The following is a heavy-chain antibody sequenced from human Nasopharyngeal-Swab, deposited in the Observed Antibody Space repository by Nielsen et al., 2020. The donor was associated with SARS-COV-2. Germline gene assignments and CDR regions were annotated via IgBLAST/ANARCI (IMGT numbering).Heavy chain of an antibody. J-gene: IGHJ2*01. CDR2: IYYSGST. D-gene: IGHD2-2*01. CDR1: GGSISSDY. V-gene: IGHV4-59*01. Sequence: SETLSLTCTVSGGSISSDYWSWIRQPPGKGLEWIGYIYYSGSTNYNPSLKSRVTISVDTAKNQFSLKLSSVTAADTAVYYCARVTSSDWYFELCGRGTLVTVSS. CDR3: ARVTSSDWYFEL.